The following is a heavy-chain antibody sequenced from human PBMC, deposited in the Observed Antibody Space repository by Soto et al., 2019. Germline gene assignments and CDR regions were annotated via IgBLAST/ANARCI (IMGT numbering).Heavy chain of an antibody. D-gene: IGHD4-4*01. J-gene: IGHJ6*02. Sequence: PSETLSLTCTVSGGSISSGNYYWSWIRQPPGKGLEWVGYIYNTGSTYSNPALKSRVIISVDTSKTQVSLKLSSVTAADTAVYFGARSDYSTYYGMDVWGQGTKVTVSS. V-gene: IGHV4-30-4*01. CDR2: IYNTGST. CDR1: GGSISSGNYY. CDR3: ARSDYSTYYGMDV.